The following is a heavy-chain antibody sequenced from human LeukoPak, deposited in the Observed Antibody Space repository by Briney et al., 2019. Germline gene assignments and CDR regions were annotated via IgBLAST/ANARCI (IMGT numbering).Heavy chain of an antibody. J-gene: IGHJ4*02. CDR1: SDSFSGYY. CDR2: LNHSGST. V-gene: IGHV4-34*01. CDR3: ARGRLRCSSTSCYANYFDY. D-gene: IGHD2-2*01. Sequence: PSETLSLTCAVYSDSFSGYYWRWMPQPPGKGLVWMVELNHSGSTNYNPSLKSRVTISVDTSKNQCSLKLSSVTAADTAVYHCARGRLRCSSTSCYANYFDYWGQGTLVTVSS.